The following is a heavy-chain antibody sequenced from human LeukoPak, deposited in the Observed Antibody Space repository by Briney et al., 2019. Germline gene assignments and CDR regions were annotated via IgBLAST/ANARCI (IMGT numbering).Heavy chain of an antibody. J-gene: IGHJ4*02. V-gene: IGHV1-18*01. CDR1: GYTFTSYG. Sequence: ASVKVSCKASGYTFTSYGISWVRQAPGQGLEWMGWISAYNGNTNYAQKLQGRVTMTTVTSTSTAYMELRSLRSDDTAVYYCASQKLAVAAFDYWGQGTLVTVSS. D-gene: IGHD6-19*01. CDR2: ISAYNGNT. CDR3: ASQKLAVAAFDY.